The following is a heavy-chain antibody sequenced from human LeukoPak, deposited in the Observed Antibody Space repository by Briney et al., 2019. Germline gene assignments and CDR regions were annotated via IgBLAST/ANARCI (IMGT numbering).Heavy chain of an antibody. J-gene: IGHJ5*02. CDR1: GGSFSGYY. CDR2: INHSGST. V-gene: IGHV4-34*01. Sequence: SETLSLTCAVYGGSFSGYYWSWIRQPPGKGLEWIGEINHSGSTNYNPSLKSRVTISVDTSKDQFSLKLSSVTAADTAVYYCARGVRSRDGYQKLRNWFDPWGQGTLVTVSS. CDR3: ARGVRSRDGYQKLRNWFDP. D-gene: IGHD5-24*01.